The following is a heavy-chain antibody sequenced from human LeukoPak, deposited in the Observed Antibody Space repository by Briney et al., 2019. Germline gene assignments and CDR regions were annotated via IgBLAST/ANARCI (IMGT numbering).Heavy chain of an antibody. D-gene: IGHD1-7*01. CDR2: IYHSGST. CDR3: AREGTGTTSFDY. Sequence: SETLSLTCVVSSGSISSNNWWMWVRQPPGKGLEWIGEIYHSGSTNYNSSLKSRVTISVDKSQNQFSLKLSSVTAADTAVYYCAREGTGTTSFDYWGQGTLVTVSS. CDR1: SGSISSNNW. V-gene: IGHV4/OR15-8*01. J-gene: IGHJ4*02.